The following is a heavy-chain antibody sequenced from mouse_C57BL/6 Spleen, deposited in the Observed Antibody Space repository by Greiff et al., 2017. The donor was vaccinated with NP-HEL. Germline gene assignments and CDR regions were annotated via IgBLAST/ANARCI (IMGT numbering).Heavy chain of an antibody. Sequence: VQLQQSGAELVKPGSSVKLSCKASGYTFTSYWMHWVKQRPGQGLEWIGMIHPNSGRTNYSEKFKSKATLTVDKSSSTAYMQLSSLTSEDSAVYYCAPIYYGNSYWYFDVWGTGTTVTVSS. CDR1: GYTFTSYW. CDR2: IHPNSGRT. CDR3: APIYYGNSYWYFDV. J-gene: IGHJ1*03. V-gene: IGHV1-64*01. D-gene: IGHD2-1*01.